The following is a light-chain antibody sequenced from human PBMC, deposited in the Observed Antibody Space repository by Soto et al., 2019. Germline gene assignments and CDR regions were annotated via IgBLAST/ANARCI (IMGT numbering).Light chain of an antibody. V-gene: IGLV2-14*01. J-gene: IGLJ1*01. CDR2: EVS. Sequence: QSALTQPASVSGSPGQSITISCTGTSSDVGTYNYVSWYQQYPGKAPKLIIYEVSDRPSGVSNRFSGSKSGNTASLTISGLQAEDEADHYCSSYTSTSTLYVFGTGTKLTVL. CDR3: SSYTSTSTLYV. CDR1: SSDVGTYNY.